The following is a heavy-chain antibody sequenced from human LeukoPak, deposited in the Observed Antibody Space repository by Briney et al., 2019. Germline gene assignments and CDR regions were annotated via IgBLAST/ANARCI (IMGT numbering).Heavy chain of an antibody. CDR2: IRYDGSNK. J-gene: IGHJ4*02. CDR3: ARRAGAYSHPYDY. CDR1: GFSFSSYA. D-gene: IGHD4/OR15-4a*01. Sequence: GGSLRLSCATSGFSFSSYAMSWVRQAPGKGLEGLAFIRYDGSNKYYADSVKGRFTISRDNSKNTLYLQMNSLRAEDTAVYYCARRAGAYSHPYDYWGQGTLVTVSS. V-gene: IGHV3-30*02.